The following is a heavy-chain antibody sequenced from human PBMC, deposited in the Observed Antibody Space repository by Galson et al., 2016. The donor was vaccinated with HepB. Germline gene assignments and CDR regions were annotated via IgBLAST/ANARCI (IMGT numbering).Heavy chain of an antibody. J-gene: IGHJ4*02. CDR1: GFTFSDYY. CDR2: ISSSSSTI. Sequence: SLRLSCAASGFTFSDYYMSWIRQAPGKGLEWVSYISSSSSTIYYADSVKGRFTISRDNAKNSLYLQMNSLRDEDTAVYYCARDRWQEGSSWQFDYWGQGTLVTVSS. D-gene: IGHD6-13*01. V-gene: IGHV3-11*04. CDR3: ARDRWQEGSSWQFDY.